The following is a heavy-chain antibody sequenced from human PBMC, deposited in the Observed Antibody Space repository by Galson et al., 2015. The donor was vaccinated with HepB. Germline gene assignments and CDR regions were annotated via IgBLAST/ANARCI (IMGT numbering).Heavy chain of an antibody. Sequence: SLRLSCAASGFTFSDYYMTWVRQAPGKGLEYVSCINSASTYIHYADSVTGRFTISRDNAKNSLFLQMNSLRAEDTALYYCARERIGDFDYWGQGTLVTVSS. J-gene: IGHJ4*02. CDR1: GFTFSDYY. D-gene: IGHD3-10*01. V-gene: IGHV3-11*05. CDR2: INSASTYI. CDR3: ARERIGDFDY.